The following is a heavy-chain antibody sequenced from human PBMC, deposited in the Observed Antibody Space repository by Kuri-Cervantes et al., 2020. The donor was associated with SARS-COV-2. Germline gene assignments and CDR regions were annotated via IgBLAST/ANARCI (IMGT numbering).Heavy chain of an antibody. D-gene: IGHD5-18*01. J-gene: IGHJ4*02. CDR3: ATPRGYSYGPFDY. Sequence: LTLTCAASGFTFSSYAMHWVRQAPGKGLEWVSAISGSGGSTYYADSVKGRFTISRDNSKNTLYLQMNSLRAEDTAVYYCATPRGYSYGPFDYWGQGTLVTVSS. V-gene: IGHV3-23*01. CDR2: ISGSGGST. CDR1: GFTFSSYA.